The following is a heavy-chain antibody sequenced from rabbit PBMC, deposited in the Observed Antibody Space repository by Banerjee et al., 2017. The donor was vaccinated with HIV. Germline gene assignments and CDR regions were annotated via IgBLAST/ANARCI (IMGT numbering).Heavy chain of an antibody. CDR1: GFSFSSYGV. J-gene: IGHJ4*01. Sequence: QEQLEESGGDLVKPEGSLTLTCTASGFSFSSYGVSWVRQAPGKGLEWIGCIYAGSSSAWYANWVNGRFTISRSTSLDTVDLKMTSLTAADTATYFCARGAGYGGYWFCFNLWGPGTLVTVS. CDR2: IYAGSSSA. V-gene: IGHV1S43*01. D-gene: IGHD1-1*01. CDR3: ARGAGYGGYWFCFNL.